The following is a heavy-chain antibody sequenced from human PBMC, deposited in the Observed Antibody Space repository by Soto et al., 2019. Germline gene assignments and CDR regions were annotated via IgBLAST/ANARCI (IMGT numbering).Heavy chain of an antibody. CDR3: ARDNPTGYYYDSSGYYSNPPTYSYGMDV. Sequence: ASVKVSCKASGYTFTSYYMHWVRQAPGQGLEWMGIINPSGGSTSYAQKFQGRVTMTRDTSTSTVYMELSSLRSEDTAVYYCARDNPTGYYYDSSGYYSNPPTYSYGMDVWGQGPTVTVS. CDR1: GYTFTSYY. CDR2: INPSGGST. J-gene: IGHJ6*02. V-gene: IGHV1-46*01. D-gene: IGHD3-22*01.